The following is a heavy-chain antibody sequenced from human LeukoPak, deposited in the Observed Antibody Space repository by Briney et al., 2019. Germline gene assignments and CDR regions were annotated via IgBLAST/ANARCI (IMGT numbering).Heavy chain of an antibody. D-gene: IGHD6-6*01. CDR1: GFAVSSNY. Sequence: PGGSLRLSCAASGFAVSSNYMTWVRQAPGEGLEWVSVFYSGGSTFYADSVKGRFTISRDNSRNTLFLQMNSLRAEDTAVYYCAKADGSIAALFDYWGQGTLVTVSS. V-gene: IGHV3-53*01. CDR3: AKADGSIAALFDY. CDR2: FYSGGST. J-gene: IGHJ4*02.